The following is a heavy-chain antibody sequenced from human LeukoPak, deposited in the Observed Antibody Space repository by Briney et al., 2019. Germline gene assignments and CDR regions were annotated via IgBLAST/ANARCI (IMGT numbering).Heavy chain of an antibody. V-gene: IGHV4-59*08. CDR1: GGSINSYY. D-gene: IGHD3-22*01. CDR3: VRLYYDSSGYYQICYFDY. CDR2: IYYSGGT. J-gene: IGHJ4*02. Sequence: SETLSLTCTVSGGSINSYYWSWIRQPPGKGLEWIGYIYYSGGTNYNPSLKSRVTISVDTSKNQFSLNLSSVTAADTAVYYCVRLYYDSSGYYQICYFDYWGQGTLVTVSS.